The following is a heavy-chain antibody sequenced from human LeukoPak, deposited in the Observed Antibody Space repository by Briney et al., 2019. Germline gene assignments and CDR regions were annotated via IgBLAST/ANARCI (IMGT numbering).Heavy chain of an antibody. CDR2: ISAYNGNT. J-gene: IGHJ4*02. Sequence: ASVTVSCKASGYTFTSYGISWVRQAPGQGLEWMGWISAYNGNTNYAQKLQGRVTVTRDMSTTTVYMELSSLRSEDTAVYYCARDNSPIPETFVYRDPYDFYFDYWGQGTLVTVSS. V-gene: IGHV1-18*01. CDR3: ARDNSPIPETFVYRDPYDFYFDY. D-gene: IGHD4-23*01. CDR1: GYTFTSYG.